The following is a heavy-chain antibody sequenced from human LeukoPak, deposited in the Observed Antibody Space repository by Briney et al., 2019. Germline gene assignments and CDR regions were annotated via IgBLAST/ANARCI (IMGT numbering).Heavy chain of an antibody. CDR1: GFTFDDYA. J-gene: IGHJ4*02. Sequence: GGSLRLSCSASGFTFDDYAVSWFRQAPGKGQEWVGFIRSKAFGGTPEYAAPVRGRFTISRDDSKSIAYLQMNSLKTEDTAVYYCTRNTVTVHFDYWSQGTLVTVSS. CDR3: TRNTVTVHFDY. D-gene: IGHD4-17*01. CDR2: IRSKAFGGTP. V-gene: IGHV3-49*03.